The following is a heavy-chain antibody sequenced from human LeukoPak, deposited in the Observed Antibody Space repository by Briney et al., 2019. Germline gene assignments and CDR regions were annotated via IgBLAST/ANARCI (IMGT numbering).Heavy chain of an antibody. D-gene: IGHD4-23*01. CDR3: VVTRTRGDH. Sequence: GGSLRLSCAASGFTFRNYWMTWVRQAPGEGLERVANINQEGNDKYYVDSVKGRFTISRDNTKNSLFLQMNSLRAEDTAVYYCVVTRTRGDHWGQGTLVTVSS. CDR1: GFTFRNYW. CDR2: INQEGNDK. J-gene: IGHJ4*02. V-gene: IGHV3-7*03.